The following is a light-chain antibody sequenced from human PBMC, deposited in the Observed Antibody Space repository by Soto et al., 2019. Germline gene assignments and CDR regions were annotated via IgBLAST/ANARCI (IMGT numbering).Light chain of an antibody. CDR2: GAS. CDR3: QQYGSSRIT. V-gene: IGKV3-20*01. Sequence: EIVLTQSPGALSFSPGERATLSCRASQIVSSSYLAWYQQKPGQAPRLLIYGASSRATGIPDRFSGSGSGTDFSLPISRLEPEDFAVYYCQQYGSSRITFGQGTRLEI. CDR1: QIVSSSY. J-gene: IGKJ5*01.